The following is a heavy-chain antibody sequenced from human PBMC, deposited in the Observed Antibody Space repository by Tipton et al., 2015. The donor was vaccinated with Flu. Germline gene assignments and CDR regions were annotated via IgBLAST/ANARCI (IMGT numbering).Heavy chain of an antibody. J-gene: IGHJ4*02. CDR2: IKSKTDGGTR. CDR3: TTSYFDSSGFRD. D-gene: IGHD3-22*01. CDR1: GFTFSNAW. Sequence: GSLRLSCVASGFTFSNAWMSWVRQAPGKGLEWVGRIKSKTDGGTRDFPAPVKGRFAISRDDSKNTVYLQMDSLKTEDTAVYYCTTSYFDSSGFRDWGQGTLVTVSS. V-gene: IGHV3-15*01.